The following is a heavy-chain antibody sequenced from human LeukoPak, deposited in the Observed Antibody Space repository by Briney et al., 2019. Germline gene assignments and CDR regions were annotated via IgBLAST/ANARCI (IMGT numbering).Heavy chain of an antibody. CDR1: GFTFSSYS. CDR2: ISSSSSYI. J-gene: IGHJ4*02. Sequence: GGSLRLSCAASGFTFSSYSMNWVRQAPGKGLEWVSSISSSSSYIYYADSVKGRFTISRDNAKNSLYLQMNSLRAEDTAVYYCATDDDYGDYVFDYWGQGTLVTVSS. CDR3: ATDDDYGDYVFDY. V-gene: IGHV3-21*04. D-gene: IGHD4-17*01.